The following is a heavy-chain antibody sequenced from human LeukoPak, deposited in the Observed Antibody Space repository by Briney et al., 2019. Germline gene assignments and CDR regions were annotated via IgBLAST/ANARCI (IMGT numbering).Heavy chain of an antibody. Sequence: PGGSLRLSCAASGFTFSSYSMNWVRQAPGKGLEWVSYISSSSSTIYYADSVKGRFTISRDNAKNSLYLQMNSLRAEDTAVYYCARGGGAVAVDDAFDILGQGTMVTVSS. J-gene: IGHJ3*02. CDR2: ISSSSSTI. CDR1: GFTFSSYS. CDR3: ARGGGAVAVDDAFDI. D-gene: IGHD6-19*01. V-gene: IGHV3-48*01.